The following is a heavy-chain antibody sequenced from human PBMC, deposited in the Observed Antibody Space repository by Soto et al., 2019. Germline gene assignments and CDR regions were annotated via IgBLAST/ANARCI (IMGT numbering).Heavy chain of an antibody. CDR2: INPNSGDT. V-gene: IGHV1-2*04. Sequence: ASVKVSCKASGYTFTGYYMHWVRQAPGQGLEWMGWINPNSGDTNYAQKFQGWVTMTRDTSISTAYMELSRLRSDDTAVYYCARDRGLRPGRHFDYWGQGTLVTVSS. CDR1: GYTFTGYY. D-gene: IGHD1-26*01. CDR3: ARDRGLRPGRHFDY. J-gene: IGHJ4*02.